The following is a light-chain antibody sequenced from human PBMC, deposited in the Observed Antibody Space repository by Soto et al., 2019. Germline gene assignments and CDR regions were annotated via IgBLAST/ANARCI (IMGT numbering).Light chain of an antibody. J-gene: IGKJ5*01. CDR3: QQSYGKPLVT. V-gene: IGKV1-39*01. CDR2: AAS. CDR1: ESIRTH. Sequence: DMQKTQSPSSLSTSVGDRVTITCRASESIRTHLNWYQQKPGKAPRLLIYAASRLQSGVPSRFSGTGSGTDFTLTISSLQTEDFATYYGQQSYGKPLVTFGQGKRLEIK.